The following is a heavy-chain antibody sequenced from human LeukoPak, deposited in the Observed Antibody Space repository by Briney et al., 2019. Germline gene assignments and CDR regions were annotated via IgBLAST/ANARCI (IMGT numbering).Heavy chain of an antibody. CDR1: GFTFSSYG. J-gene: IGHJ6*02. CDR2: ISYDGSNK. D-gene: IGHD6-19*01. Sequence: GGSLRLSCAASGFTFSSYGMHWVRQAPGKGLEWVAVISYDGSNKYSADSVKGRFTISRDNSQNTLYLQMNSLRAEDTAVYYCAKYEENSSGFYYYYYGMDVWGQRTTVTVSS. V-gene: IGHV3-30*18. CDR3: AKYEENSSGFYYYYYGMDV.